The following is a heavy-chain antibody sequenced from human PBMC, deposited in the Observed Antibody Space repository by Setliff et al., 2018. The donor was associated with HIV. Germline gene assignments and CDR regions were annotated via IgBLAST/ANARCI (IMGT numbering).Heavy chain of an antibody. Sequence: LSLTCTVSGGSITSYYWNWIRQSPGKGLERIGYIFDSGTTKYNPSVTSRVTISVDASKNQFFLQLISVTAADTAVYYCARQGGYNSPLMVWGQGKLVTVSS. CDR3: ARQGGYNSPLMV. CDR2: IFDSGTT. J-gene: IGHJ4*02. CDR1: GGSITSYY. D-gene: IGHD3-10*01. V-gene: IGHV4-59*08.